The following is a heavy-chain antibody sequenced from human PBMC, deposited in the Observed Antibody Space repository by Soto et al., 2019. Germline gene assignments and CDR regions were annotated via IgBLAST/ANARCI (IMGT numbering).Heavy chain of an antibody. D-gene: IGHD2-15*01. CDR3: AKNAPRQMLQNWFDP. CDR1: EFTFSNYA. Sequence: GGSLRLSGAASEFTFSNYAISWVRQAPGKGLEWVSSISGSGGSTYSADSVKGRFTISRDNSKNTLYLQMNSLRAEDTDLYYCAKNAPRQMLQNWFDPWGQGTLVTVSS. V-gene: IGHV3-23*01. CDR2: ISGSGGST. J-gene: IGHJ5*02.